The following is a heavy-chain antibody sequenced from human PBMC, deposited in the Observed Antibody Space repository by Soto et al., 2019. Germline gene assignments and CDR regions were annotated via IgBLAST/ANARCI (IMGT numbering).Heavy chain of an antibody. CDR1: GYTFTSSG. V-gene: IGHV1-18*01. CDR3: ARGGGWYFDY. Sequence: SVKVSCKASGYTFTSSGISWVRQAPGRGLEWMGWISAYNANTHSAQKLQGRVTMTTDTATSTAYMELRSLTSDDTAVYYCARGGGWYFDYWGQGTLVTVSS. D-gene: IGHD6-19*01. CDR2: ISAYNANT. J-gene: IGHJ4*02.